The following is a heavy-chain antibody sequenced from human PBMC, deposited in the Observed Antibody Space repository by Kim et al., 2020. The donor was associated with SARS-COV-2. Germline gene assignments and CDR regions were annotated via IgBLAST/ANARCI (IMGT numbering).Heavy chain of an antibody. J-gene: IGHJ6*02. CDR3: ARDRGSDIYGMDV. V-gene: IGHV3-21*01. D-gene: IGHD3-10*01. Sequence: YAESVKGRFTISRDNANNTMYLQMNSLRAEDTAVYYWARDRGSDIYGMDVWGQGPTVTVSS.